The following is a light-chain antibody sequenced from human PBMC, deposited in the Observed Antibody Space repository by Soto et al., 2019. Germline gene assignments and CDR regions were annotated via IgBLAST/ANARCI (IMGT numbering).Light chain of an antibody. CDR2: AAS. Sequence: EVVVAQCPGTLSWSPGERANLSRMASQSVSNNLAWYQQKPGQAPRLLIYAASTRATGVSARFSGSGSGTGFTLTINRLQSEDFAVYYCQQRSNWPITFGQGTRLEIK. CDR3: QQRSNWPIT. J-gene: IGKJ5*01. V-gene: IGKV3D-15*01. CDR1: QSVSNN.